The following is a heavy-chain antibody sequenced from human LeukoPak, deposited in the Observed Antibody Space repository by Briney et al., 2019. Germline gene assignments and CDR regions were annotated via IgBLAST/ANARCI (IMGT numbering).Heavy chain of an antibody. V-gene: IGHV3-74*01. CDR3: AREDFGVDY. D-gene: IGHD3-10*01. Sequence: GGSLRLSCAASGFTFNSYYMNWVRQAPGKGLVWVSRINHDGSDTIYADSVKGRFTISRDNAKNTLFLQMNSLRAEDTAVYYCAREDFGVDYWGQGTLVTVSS. J-gene: IGHJ4*02. CDR1: GFTFNSYY. CDR2: INHDGSDT.